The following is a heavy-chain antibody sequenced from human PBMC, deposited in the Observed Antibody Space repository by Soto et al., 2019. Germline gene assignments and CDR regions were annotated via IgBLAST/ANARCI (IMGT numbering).Heavy chain of an antibody. CDR1: GYTFTSYA. D-gene: IGHD3-9*01. CDR3: ASGGAILTCSPPGGYYYYIDV. J-gene: IGHJ6*03. CDR2: INAGNGNT. V-gene: IGHV1-3*01. Sequence: QVQLVQSGAEVKKPGASVKVSCKASGYTFTSYAMHWARQAPGQRLEWMGWINAGNGNTKYSQKFQGRVTITRDTSASTAYTGLSSLRSEYPAVYCCASGGAILTCSPPGGYYYYIDVWGKGTTVTVSS.